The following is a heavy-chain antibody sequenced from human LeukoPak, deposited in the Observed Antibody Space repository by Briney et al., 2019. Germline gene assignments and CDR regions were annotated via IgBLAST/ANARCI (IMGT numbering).Heavy chain of an antibody. V-gene: IGHV4-38-2*01. CDR2: IYHSGSP. CDR3: ARSVKAIVGATIDY. CDR1: GYSISSASY. Sequence: SETLSLTCAVSGYSISSASYWGWIRQPPGKGLEWIGNIYHSGSPYYNPSLKSRVTISVDTSKNQFSLKLSSVTAADTAVYYCARSVKAIVGATIDYWGQGTLVTVSS. D-gene: IGHD1-26*01. J-gene: IGHJ4*02.